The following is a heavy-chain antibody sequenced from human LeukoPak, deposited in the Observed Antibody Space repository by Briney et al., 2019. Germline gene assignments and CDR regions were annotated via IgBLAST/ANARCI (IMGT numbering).Heavy chain of an antibody. CDR3: ARVEQQLARLYYYGMDV. CDR2: IYYSGST. V-gene: IGHV4-59*01. J-gene: IGHJ6*02. D-gene: IGHD6-13*01. Sequence: SETLSLTCTVSGRPISSYYWSWIRHPPGKGLEWIGYIYYSGSTNYNPSLKSRVTISVDTSKNQFSLKLSSVTAADTAVYYCARVEQQLARLYYYGMDVWGQGTTVTVSS. CDR1: GRPISSYY.